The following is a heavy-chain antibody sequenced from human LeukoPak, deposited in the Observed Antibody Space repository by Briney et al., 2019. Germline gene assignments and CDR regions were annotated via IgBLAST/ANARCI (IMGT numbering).Heavy chain of an antibody. D-gene: IGHD3-22*01. CDR1: GFTFSSYE. V-gene: IGHV3-48*03. CDR3: ARPSSYYYDSSGPDAFDI. Sequence: PGGSLRLSCAASGFTFSSYEMNWVRQAPGKGLEWVSYISSSGSTIYYADSVKGRFTTSRDNAKNSLYLQMNSLRAEDTAVYYCARPSSYYYDSSGPDAFDIWGQGTMVTVSS. CDR2: ISSSGSTI. J-gene: IGHJ3*02.